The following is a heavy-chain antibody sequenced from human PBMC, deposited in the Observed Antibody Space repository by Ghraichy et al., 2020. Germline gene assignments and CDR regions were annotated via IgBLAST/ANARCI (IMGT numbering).Heavy chain of an antibody. V-gene: IGHV3-23*01. J-gene: IGHJ5*02. D-gene: IGHD6-13*01. CDR1: GFTFSSYA. Sequence: GESLNISCAASGFTFSSYAMSWVRQAPGKGLEWVSAISGSGGSTYYADSVKGRFTISRDNSKNTLYLQMNSLRAEDTAVYYCAKAYPIAAAAPNWFDPWGQGTLVTVSS. CDR2: ISGSGGST. CDR3: AKAYPIAAAAPNWFDP.